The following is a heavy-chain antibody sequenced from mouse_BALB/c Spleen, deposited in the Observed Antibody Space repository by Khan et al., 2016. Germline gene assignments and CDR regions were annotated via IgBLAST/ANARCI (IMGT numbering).Heavy chain of an antibody. CDR3: ARGGGYDYFDY. D-gene: IGHD2-14*01. V-gene: IGHV5-6-5*01. CDR1: GFTFSSYA. Sequence: EVELVESGGGLVKPGGSLKLSCAASGFTFSSYAMSWVRQTPEKRLEWVASISDGGSTYYPDSVKGRFTISRDNARNILYLQMSSLRSEDTTMYYCARGGGYDYFDYWGQGTTLTVSS. J-gene: IGHJ2*01. CDR2: ISDGGST.